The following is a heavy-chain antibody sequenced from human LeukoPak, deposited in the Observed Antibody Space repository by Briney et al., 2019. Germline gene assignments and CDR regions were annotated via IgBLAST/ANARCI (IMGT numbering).Heavy chain of an antibody. CDR1: GYTFMSHG. V-gene: IGHV1-18*01. J-gene: IGHJ5*01. CDR2: ISGSSSNT. D-gene: IGHD2-15*01. CDR3: ARGTLEHCSGASCYPLDS. Sequence: ASVKVSCKAYGYTFMSHGISWVRQAPGQGLEWMGWISGSSSNTNYAQRLQGRVTMTTDTSTTTAYMELRSLRSDDTAVYYCARGTLEHCSGASCYPLDSWGQGTLVTVSS.